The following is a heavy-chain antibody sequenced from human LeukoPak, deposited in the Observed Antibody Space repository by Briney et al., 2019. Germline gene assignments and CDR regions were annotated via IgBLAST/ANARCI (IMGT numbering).Heavy chain of an antibody. CDR3: AKGLAVAGHFDY. Sequence: PGGSLRLSCAASGFTFTSYSMNWVRQAPGKGLEWVSSISSGSSYIYYADSVKGRFTISRDKSKNTLYLQMNSLRAEDTAVYYCAKGLAVAGHFDYWGQGTLVTVSS. J-gene: IGHJ4*02. CDR2: ISSGSSYI. D-gene: IGHD6-19*01. CDR1: GFTFTSYS. V-gene: IGHV3-21*04.